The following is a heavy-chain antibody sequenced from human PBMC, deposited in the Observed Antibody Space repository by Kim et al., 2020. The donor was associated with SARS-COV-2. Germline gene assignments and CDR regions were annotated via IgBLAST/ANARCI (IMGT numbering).Heavy chain of an antibody. CDR2: INHGGST. V-gene: IGHV4-34*01. CDR1: GGSFSDYY. CDR3: ARERRDDYKTLYYFDY. J-gene: IGHJ4*02. D-gene: IGHD4-4*01. Sequence: SETLSLTCAVYGGSFSDYYWSWNRQPPGKGMEWIGEINHGGSTNYNPSLKSRVTISLDTSKNQFSLILSSVTAADTAVYYCARERRDDYKTLYYFDYWGQGTLVTVSS.